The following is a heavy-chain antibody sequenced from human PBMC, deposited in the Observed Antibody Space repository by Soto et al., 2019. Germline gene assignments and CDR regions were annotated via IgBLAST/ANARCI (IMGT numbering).Heavy chain of an antibody. Sequence: GGSLRLSCAASGFTFSSYAMSWVRQAPGKGLEWVSAISGSGGSTYYADSVKGRFTISRDNSKNTLYLQMNSLRAEDTAVYYCAMCTNGVCYYFDYWGQGTLVTVSS. V-gene: IGHV3-23*01. J-gene: IGHJ4*02. CDR2: ISGSGGST. D-gene: IGHD2-8*01. CDR1: GFTFSSYA. CDR3: AMCTNGVCYYFDY.